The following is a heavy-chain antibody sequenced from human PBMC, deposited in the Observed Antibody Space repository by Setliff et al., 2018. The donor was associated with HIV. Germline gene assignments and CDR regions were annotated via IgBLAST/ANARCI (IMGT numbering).Heavy chain of an antibody. CDR1: GGSISSSSYY. J-gene: IGHJ4*02. Sequence: SETLSLTCTVSGGSISSSSYYWGRIRQPPGKGLEWIGSMYYSGSTYHNPSLKSRVTISVDTSKNQFSLKLSSVTAADTAVYYCARLPDIGYHYDNSGYLAFDCWGQGTLVTVSS. D-gene: IGHD3-22*01. V-gene: IGHV4-39*01. CDR3: ARLPDIGYHYDNSGYLAFDC. CDR2: MYYSGST.